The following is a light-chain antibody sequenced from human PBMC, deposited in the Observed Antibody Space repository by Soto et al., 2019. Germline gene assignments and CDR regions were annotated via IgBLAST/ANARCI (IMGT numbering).Light chain of an antibody. V-gene: IGKV3-15*01. CDR1: QSVSSN. CDR3: QQYNNWYT. CDR2: GAS. J-gene: IGKJ2*01. Sequence: EIVMTQSPATLSVSPGERATLYCRASQSVSSNLAWYQQKPGQAPRLLIYGASTRATGIPARFSGSGSGTEFTLTISSLQSEDFAVYYCQQYNNWYTFGQGTKLEIK.